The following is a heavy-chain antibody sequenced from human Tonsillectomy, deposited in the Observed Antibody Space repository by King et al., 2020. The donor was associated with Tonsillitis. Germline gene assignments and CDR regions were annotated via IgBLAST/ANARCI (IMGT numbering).Heavy chain of an antibody. CDR3: ARLSGRVRAAIIINSTWYFDL. CDR2: IYYSGST. Sequence: QVQLQESGPGLVKPSETLSLTCTVSGGSISGYYWTWIRQPPGKGLEWIGYIYYSGSTNYSPSLKSRVTISVDTSKNQFSLKLSSVTAADTAVYYCARLSGRVRAAIIINSTWYFDLWGRGTLVTVSS. V-gene: IGHV4-59*01. J-gene: IGHJ2*01. CDR1: GGSISGYY. D-gene: IGHD2-2*02.